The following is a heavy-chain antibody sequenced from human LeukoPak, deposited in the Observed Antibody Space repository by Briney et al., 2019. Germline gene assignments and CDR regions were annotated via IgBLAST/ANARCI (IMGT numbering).Heavy chain of an antibody. CDR2: IYSGGST. Sequence: GGSLRLSCGASGFTVSSNYMSWVRQAPGKGLEWVSVIYSGGSTYYADSVKGRFTISRDNSKNTLYLQMNSLRAEDTAVYYCARGDNTAMGFYWGQGTLVTVSS. CDR3: ARGDNTAMGFY. J-gene: IGHJ4*02. CDR1: GFTVSSNY. D-gene: IGHD5-18*01. V-gene: IGHV3-66*01.